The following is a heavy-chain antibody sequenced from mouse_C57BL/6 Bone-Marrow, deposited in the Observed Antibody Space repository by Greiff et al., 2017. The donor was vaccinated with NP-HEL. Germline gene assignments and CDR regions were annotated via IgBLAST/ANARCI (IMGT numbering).Heavy chain of an antibody. V-gene: IGHV1-69*01. CDR2: IDPSDSYT. Sequence: VQLQQPGAELVMPGASVKLSCKASGYTFTSYWMHWVKQRPGQGLEWIGEIDPSDSYTNYNQKFKGKSTLTVDKSSSTAYMQLSSLTSEDSAVYYCARDYGHYCWYAMDYWGQGTSVTVSS. CDR3: ARDYGHYCWYAMDY. J-gene: IGHJ4*01. CDR1: GYTFTSYW. D-gene: IGHD2-1*01.